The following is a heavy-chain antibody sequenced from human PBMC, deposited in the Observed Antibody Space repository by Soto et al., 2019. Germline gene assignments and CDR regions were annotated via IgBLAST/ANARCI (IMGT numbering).Heavy chain of an antibody. J-gene: IGHJ4*02. Sequence: SETLSLTCAVYGGSLSGYYWTWIRQSPGKGLEWIAEINHSGSARYNPSLKSRVTISLDTSKNQFSLKVRSVTAADTAVYYCAREKWLLGSHFFDSWGQGTLVTVSS. V-gene: IGHV4-34*01. CDR2: INHSGSA. CDR1: GGSLSGYY. CDR3: AREKWLLGSHFFDS. D-gene: IGHD5-12*01.